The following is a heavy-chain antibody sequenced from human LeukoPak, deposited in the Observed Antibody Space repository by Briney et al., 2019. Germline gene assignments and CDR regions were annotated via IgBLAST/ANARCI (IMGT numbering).Heavy chain of an antibody. CDR3: ARDILTGNALGH. Sequence: ASVKVSCKASGYAFDSYGLTWVRQAPGQGPEWMGGISTYNGNTIYAQKFQGRVSLTTDTSTKTAYMEVRSLRSDDQAVYFCARDILTGNALGHWGQGTKVTVSS. CDR1: GYAFDSYG. J-gene: IGHJ4*02. D-gene: IGHD3-9*01. V-gene: IGHV1-18*04. CDR2: ISTYNGNT.